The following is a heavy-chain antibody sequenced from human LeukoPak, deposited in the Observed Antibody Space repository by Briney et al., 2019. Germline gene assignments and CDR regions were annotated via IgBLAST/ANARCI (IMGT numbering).Heavy chain of an antibody. CDR1: GGSISSSSYY. D-gene: IGHD2-2*02. CDR2: IYYSGST. CDR3: ARGRSGYCSSTSCCTNRRAAYMDV. J-gene: IGHJ6*03. V-gene: IGHV4-39*01. Sequence: SETLSLTCTVSGGSISSSSYYWGWIRQPPGKGLEWIGSIYYSGSTYYNPSLKSRVTISVDTSKNQFSLKLSSVTAADTAVYYCARGRSGYCSSTSCCTNRRAAYMDVWGKGTTVTVSS.